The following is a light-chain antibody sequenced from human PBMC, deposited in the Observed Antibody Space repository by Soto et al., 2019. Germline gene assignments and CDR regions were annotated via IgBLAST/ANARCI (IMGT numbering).Light chain of an antibody. Sequence: IVLTQSPATLSFSPGERGTLSCRTSQSVSKYFAWYQQKPGRAPRLLIYDASSRATGIPARFIGSGSGTDFTLTISSLEPEDFAIYYCQQRSNWPITFSQGTRMEIK. J-gene: IGKJ5*01. CDR2: DAS. CDR3: QQRSNWPIT. V-gene: IGKV3-11*01. CDR1: QSVSKY.